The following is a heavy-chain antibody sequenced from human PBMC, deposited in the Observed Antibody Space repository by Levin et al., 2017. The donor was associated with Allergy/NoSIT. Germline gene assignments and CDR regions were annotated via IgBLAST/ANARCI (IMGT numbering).Heavy chain of an antibody. V-gene: IGHV6-1*01. J-gene: IGHJ4*02. CDR1: GASVSSKSAA. D-gene: IGHD3-16*01. CDR3: ARQQAGGCDY. Sequence: PSETLSLTCAISGASVSSKSAAWNWIRQSPSKGLEWLGRTYYRSKWYNDYAVSVKGRITVSPDTSKNQFSLQLNSVTPDDTAVYYCARQQAGGCDYWGQGTLVTVSS. CDR2: TYYRSKWYN.